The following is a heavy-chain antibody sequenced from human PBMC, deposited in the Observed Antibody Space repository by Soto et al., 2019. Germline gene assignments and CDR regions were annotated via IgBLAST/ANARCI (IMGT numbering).Heavy chain of an antibody. CDR3: AKADRPYYEILTGTDY. Sequence: GGSLRLSCAASGFTFSSYAMCWVRQAPGKGLEWVSALGGTGGRAYYADSVKGRFTVSRDNSRNTLFLQMNSLRVEDTAIYYCAKADRPYYEILTGTDYWGQGPRSPSPQ. J-gene: IGHJ4*02. V-gene: IGHV3-23*01. CDR2: LGGTGGRA. CDR1: GFTFSSYA. D-gene: IGHD3-9*01.